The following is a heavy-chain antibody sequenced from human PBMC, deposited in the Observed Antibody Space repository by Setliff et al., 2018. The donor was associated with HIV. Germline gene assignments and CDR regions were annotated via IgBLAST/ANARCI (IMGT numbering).Heavy chain of an antibody. D-gene: IGHD3-22*01. CDR3: ARRAGYSLDY. CDR2: IIPGGST. J-gene: IGHJ4*02. V-gene: IGHV4-34*12. Sequence: KPSETLSLTCAVYGGSFSGYYWSWIRQPPGKGLEWIGEIIPGGSTNYNPSLKSRVTISVDTSKNQFSLKLSSVTAADTAVYYCARRAGYSLDYWGQGTLVTVSS. CDR1: GGSFSGYY.